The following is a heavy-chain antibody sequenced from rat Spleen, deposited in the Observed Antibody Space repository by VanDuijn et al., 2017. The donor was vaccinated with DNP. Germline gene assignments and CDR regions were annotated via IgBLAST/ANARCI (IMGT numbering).Heavy chain of an antibody. CDR3: ARHEDYSSYIYGFAY. Sequence: EVQLVESGGGLVQPGRSLKLSCAASGFTFSNHGMAWVRQAPTTGLEWVASISSGGDILFYRDSVKGRFTISRDNAQNTQYLQMDSLRSEDTATYFCARHEDYSSYIYGFAYWGQGTLVTVSS. D-gene: IGHD1-2*01. V-gene: IGHV5S13*01. J-gene: IGHJ3*01. CDR2: ISSGGDIL. CDR1: GFTFSNHG.